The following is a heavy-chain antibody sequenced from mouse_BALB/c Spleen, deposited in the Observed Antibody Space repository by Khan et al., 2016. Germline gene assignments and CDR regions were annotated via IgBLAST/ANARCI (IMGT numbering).Heavy chain of an antibody. Sequence: QVQLKQSGAELVRPGSSVKISCKASGYVFSSYWMNWVKQRPGQGLAWIGQIYPGDGDTYYHGKFTVKVTLTADKSSSTAYMQLSSLTSEVSAVYFCARGTPLADWGQGTLVTVSA. J-gene: IGHJ3*01. V-gene: IGHV1-80*01. CDR1: GYVFSSYW. CDR2: IYPGDGDT. D-gene: IGHD2-14*01. CDR3: ARGTPLAD.